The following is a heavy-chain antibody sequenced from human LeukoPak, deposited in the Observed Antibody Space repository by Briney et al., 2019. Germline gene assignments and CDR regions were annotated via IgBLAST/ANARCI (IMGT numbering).Heavy chain of an antibody. V-gene: IGHV3-23*01. D-gene: IGHD3-22*01. Sequence: GGSLRLSCAASGFTFSIYAMSWVRQAPGKGLQWVSSITSRGESTWYVDSVKGRFTITRDNSENTLYLQMHSPRAEDTAVYYCARDRPNYYGSDGHYYRRDGDYWGRGTLVSVSS. CDR1: GFTFSIYA. CDR3: ARDRPNYYGSDGHYYRRDGDY. J-gene: IGHJ4*02. CDR2: ITSRGEST.